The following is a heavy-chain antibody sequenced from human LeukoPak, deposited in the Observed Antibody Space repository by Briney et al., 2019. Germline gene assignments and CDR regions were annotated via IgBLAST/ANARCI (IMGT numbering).Heavy chain of an antibody. CDR2: IYYSGST. CDR1: GGSISSYY. V-gene: IGHV4-59*12. J-gene: IGHJ6*03. Sequence: PSETLSLTCTVSGGSISSYYWSWIRQPPGKGLEWIGYIYYSGSTNYNPSLKSRVTISVDTSKNQFSLKLSSVTAADTAVYYCARYYSTARYIDVWGKGTTVTISS. D-gene: IGHD3-10*01. CDR3: ARYYSTARYIDV.